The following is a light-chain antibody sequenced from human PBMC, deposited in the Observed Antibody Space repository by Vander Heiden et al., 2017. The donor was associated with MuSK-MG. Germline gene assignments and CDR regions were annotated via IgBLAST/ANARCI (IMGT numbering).Light chain of an antibody. J-gene: IGKJ4*01. Sequence: DIQMTQSPSSLSASVGDRVTITCRASQDIRNYLGWYQQRPGKAPKRLIYLASALQSGVPSRFSGFGSGTEFTLTISSLQPEDFATYYCRQYNSYHLTFGGGTEVEIK. CDR2: LAS. V-gene: IGKV1-17*01. CDR1: QDIRNY. CDR3: RQYNSYHLT.